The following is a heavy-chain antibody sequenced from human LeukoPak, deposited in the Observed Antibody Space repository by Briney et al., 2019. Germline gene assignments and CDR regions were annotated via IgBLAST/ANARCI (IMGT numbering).Heavy chain of an antibody. J-gene: IGHJ4*02. CDR3: ARGREIAMIREDYFDY. V-gene: IGHV4-4*07. D-gene: IGHD3-22*01. CDR1: GGSINSYY. CDR2: IYTSGST. Sequence: SETLSLTCTVSGGSINSYYWSWLRQPAGKGLEWIGRIYTSGSTNYNPSLKSRVTMSVDTSKNQFSLTLSSVTAGDAPVYFCARGREIAMIREDYFDYGGEGTLVTVSS.